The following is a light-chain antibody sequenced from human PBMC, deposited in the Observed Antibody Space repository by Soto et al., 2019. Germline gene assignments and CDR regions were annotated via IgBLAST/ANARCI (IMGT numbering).Light chain of an antibody. Sequence: QSVLTQPPSVSGAPGQRVTISCTGCSSNIGAGYDVHWYQQLPGTAHKLLIYGNSNRPSGVPDRFSGSKSGTSASLAITGRQAEDEADYYCQSYDSSLSAVVFGGGTKLTVL. V-gene: IGLV1-40*01. CDR3: QSYDSSLSAVV. CDR1: SSNIGAGYD. J-gene: IGLJ2*01. CDR2: GNS.